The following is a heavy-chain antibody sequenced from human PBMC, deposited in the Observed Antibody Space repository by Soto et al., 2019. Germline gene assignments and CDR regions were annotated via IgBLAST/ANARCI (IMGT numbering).Heavy chain of an antibody. CDR1: GGSISSSSYY. CDR3: ARVNPYYYDPGNAFDI. D-gene: IGHD3-22*01. Sequence: PSETLSLTCPVSGGSISSSSYYWGWIRQPPGKGLEWIGSIYYSGSTYYNPSLKSRVTISVDTSKNQFSLKLSSVTAADTAVYYCARVNPYYYDPGNAFDIWGQGTMVTVSS. V-gene: IGHV4-39*07. J-gene: IGHJ3*02. CDR2: IYYSGST.